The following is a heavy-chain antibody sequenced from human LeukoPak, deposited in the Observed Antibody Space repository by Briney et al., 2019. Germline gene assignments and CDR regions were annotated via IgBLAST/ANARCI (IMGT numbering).Heavy chain of an antibody. CDR2: IYYSGST. CDR1: GGSISSYY. J-gene: IGHJ3*02. V-gene: IGHV4-59*01. CDR3: ARDRLPLAFDI. Sequence: PSETLSITCTVSGGSISSYYWSWIRQPPGKGLEWIGYIYYSGSTNYNPSLKSRVTISVDTSKNQFSLKLSSVTAADTAVYYCARDRLPLAFDIWGQGTMVTVSS.